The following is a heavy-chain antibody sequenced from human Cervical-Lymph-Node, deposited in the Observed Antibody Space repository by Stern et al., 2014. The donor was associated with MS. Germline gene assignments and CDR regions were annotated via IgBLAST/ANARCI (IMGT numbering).Heavy chain of an antibody. Sequence: VQLLEPGPGVVKPSQTLSLTCTVTGGPLTSGGYFWNWVRQYPGKGLEWIGFLSYSGTTSYSASLKGRISISVDTSKNQFSRKLKYVTAADTAIYFCARDDRSRFTDWGQGTLVTVSS. CDR2: LSYSGTT. CDR3: ARDDRSRFTD. D-gene: IGHD1-14*01. J-gene: IGHJ4*02. CDR1: GGPLTSGGYF. V-gene: IGHV4-31*03.